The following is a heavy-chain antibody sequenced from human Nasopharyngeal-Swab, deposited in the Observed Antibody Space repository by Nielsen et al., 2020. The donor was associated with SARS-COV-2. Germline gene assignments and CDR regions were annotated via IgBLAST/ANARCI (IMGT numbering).Heavy chain of an antibody. D-gene: IGHD3-22*01. CDR3: ARDLTYYYDSSGYPI. CDR1: GFTFSSYE. CDR2: ISSSSSYI. V-gene: IGHV3-21*05. Sequence: GESLKISCAASGFTFSSYEMNWVRQAPGKGLKWVSYISSSSSYIYYADSVKGRFTISRDNAKNSLYLQMNSLRAEDTAVYYCARDLTYYYDSSGYPIWGQGTLVTVSS. J-gene: IGHJ4*02.